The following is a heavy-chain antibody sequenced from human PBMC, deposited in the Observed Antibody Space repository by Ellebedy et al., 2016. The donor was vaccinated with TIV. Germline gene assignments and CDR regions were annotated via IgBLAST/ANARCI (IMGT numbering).Heavy chain of an antibody. CDR2: IFPCDSET. CDR1: GYSFSSYW. J-gene: IGHJ4*02. CDR3: ARRRGSGNSAPLDY. Sequence: GESLKISXKSSGYSFSSYWIDWVRQMPGKGLELMGIIFPCDSETIYRPSFQGQVTFSVDKSISTVSLQWRSLKASDSAIYFCARRRGSGNSAPLDYWGQGTLVTVSS. V-gene: IGHV5-51*01. D-gene: IGHD3-10*01.